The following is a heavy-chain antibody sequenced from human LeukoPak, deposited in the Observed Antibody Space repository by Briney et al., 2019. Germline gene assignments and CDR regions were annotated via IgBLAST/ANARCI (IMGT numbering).Heavy chain of an antibody. CDR2: ISYDGSNK. V-gene: IGHV3-30*04. CDR3: ARALGWLPENY. CDR1: GFTFSSYA. J-gene: IGHJ4*02. Sequence: GGSLRLSCAASGFTFSSYAMHWVRQAPGKGLEWVAVISYDGSNKYYADSVKGRFTISRDNAKNSLYLQMNSLRAEDTAVYYCARALGWLPENYWGQGTLVTVSS. D-gene: IGHD5-24*01.